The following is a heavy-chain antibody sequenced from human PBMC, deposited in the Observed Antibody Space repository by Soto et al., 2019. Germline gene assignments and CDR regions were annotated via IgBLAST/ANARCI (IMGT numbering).Heavy chain of an antibody. CDR2: IWFDGSDK. D-gene: IGHD2-15*01. CDR1: GSTFSSYG. V-gene: IGHV3-33*01. Sequence: HPGGSLRLSCAASGSTFSSYGMHWVRQAPGKGLEWVALIWFDGSDKYYTESVKGRFTISRDNSKSTLYLQMNSLRAEDTAVYYCARLYCSASSCYSVGAFDIRGQGTMVTVSS. J-gene: IGHJ3*02. CDR3: ARLYCSASSCYSVGAFDI.